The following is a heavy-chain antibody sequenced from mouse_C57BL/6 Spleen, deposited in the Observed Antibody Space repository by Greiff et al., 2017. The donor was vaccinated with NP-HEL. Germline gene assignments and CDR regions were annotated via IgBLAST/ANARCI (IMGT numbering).Heavy chain of an antibody. CDR3: AREGTGTVFDY. J-gene: IGHJ2*01. V-gene: IGHV3-6*01. CDR1: GYSITSGYY. Sequence: EVKLQESGPGLVEPSQSLYLTCSVTGYSITSGYYWNWIRQFPGNKLEWMGYISYDGSNNYNPSLKNRISITRDTAKNQFFLKLNSVTTEDTATNYCAREGTGTVFDYWGQGTTLTVSS. CDR2: ISYDGSN. D-gene: IGHD4-1*01.